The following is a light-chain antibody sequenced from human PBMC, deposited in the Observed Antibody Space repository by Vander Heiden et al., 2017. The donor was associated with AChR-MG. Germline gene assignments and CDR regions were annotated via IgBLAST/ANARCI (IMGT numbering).Light chain of an antibody. J-gene: IGLJ1*01. CDR3: QVWDSSSDHYV. Sequence: SHVLTQPPSVSVAPGKTARITCGGNSIGSNSVHWYQQKPGQAPVVVVYDDSDRPSGIPERFSGFNSGNTATLTINRVEAGDEADYFCQVWDSSSDHYVFGTGTKVTVL. CDR1: SIGSNS. CDR2: DDS. V-gene: IGLV3-21*03.